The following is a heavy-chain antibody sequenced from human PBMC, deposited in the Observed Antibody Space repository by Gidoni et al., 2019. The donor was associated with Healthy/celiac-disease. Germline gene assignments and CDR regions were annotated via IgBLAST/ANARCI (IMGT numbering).Heavy chain of an antibody. CDR3: ARSATGLEELRDVDGMDV. CDR1: GYSFTSYW. V-gene: IGHV5-10-1*03. CDR2: IDPSDSYT. J-gene: IGHJ6*02. D-gene: IGHD1-26*01. Sequence: EVQLVQSGAEVKKPGESLRISCKGSGYSFTSYWISWVRQMPGKGLEWMGRIDPSDSYTNYSPSFQGHVTISADKSISTAYLQWSSLKASDTAMYYCARSATGLEELRDVDGMDVWGQGTTVTVSS.